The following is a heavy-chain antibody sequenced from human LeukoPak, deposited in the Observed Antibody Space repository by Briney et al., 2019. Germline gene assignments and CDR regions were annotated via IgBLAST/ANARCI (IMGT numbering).Heavy chain of an antibody. J-gene: IGHJ4*02. CDR2: IYYSGST. Sequence: SETLSLTCTVSGGSISSGDYYWSWIRQPPGKGLEWIGYIYYSGSTYYNPSLKSRVTISVDTSKNQFSLKLSSVTAADTAVYYCARGTQNRWFGELLYDYWGQGTLVTVSS. V-gene: IGHV4-30-4*01. CDR3: ARGTQNRWFGELLYDY. D-gene: IGHD3-10*01. CDR1: GGSISSGDYY.